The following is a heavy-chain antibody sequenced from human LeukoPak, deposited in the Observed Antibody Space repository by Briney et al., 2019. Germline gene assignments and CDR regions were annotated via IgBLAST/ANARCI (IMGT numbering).Heavy chain of an antibody. J-gene: IGHJ6*01. CDR1: GGSLSSGTYY. D-gene: IGHD3-22*01. CDR2: VYSSGST. Sequence: SQTLSLTCTVSGGSLSSGTYYWSWIRQPAGEGLEWIGRVYSSGSTNYNPSLKSRVTISVDTSKNQFSLELSSVTAADTAVYYCARDRGIVVVITTNYSYYYGLDVWGQGTTVTVSS. V-gene: IGHV4-61*02. CDR3: ARDRGIVVVITTNYSYYYGLDV.